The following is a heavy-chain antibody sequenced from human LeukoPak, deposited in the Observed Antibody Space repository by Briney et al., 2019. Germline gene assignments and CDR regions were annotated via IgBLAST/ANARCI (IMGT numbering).Heavy chain of an antibody. D-gene: IGHD3-10*01. Sequence: PSETLSLTCAVYGGSFSGYYWSWIRQPPGKGLEWIGEINHSGSTNYNPSLKSRVTISVDTSKNQFSLKLSSVTAADTAVYYCARDFRTYGSGSYYNPNGHGYWGQGTLVTVSS. CDR1: GGSFSGYY. V-gene: IGHV4-34*01. CDR2: INHSGST. CDR3: ARDFRTYGSGSYYNPNGHGY. J-gene: IGHJ4*02.